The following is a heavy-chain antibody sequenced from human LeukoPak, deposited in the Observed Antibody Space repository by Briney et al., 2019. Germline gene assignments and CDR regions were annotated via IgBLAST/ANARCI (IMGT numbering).Heavy chain of an antibody. V-gene: IGHV5-51*01. CDR2: IYPGDSDT. J-gene: IGHJ4*02. Sequence: GESLKISCKGSGYSFTSYWIGWVRQMPGKGLEWMGIIYPGDSDTRYSPSFQGQVTISADKSISTAYLQWSSLKASDTAMYYCARGPKPIYDSSGYYYFVYWGQGTLVTVSS. D-gene: IGHD3-22*01. CDR1: GYSFTSYW. CDR3: ARGPKPIYDSSGYYYFVY.